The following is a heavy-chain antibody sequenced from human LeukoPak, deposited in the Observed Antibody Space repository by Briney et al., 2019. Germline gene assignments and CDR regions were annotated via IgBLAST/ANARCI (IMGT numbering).Heavy chain of an antibody. V-gene: IGHV3-11*01. CDR1: GFTFSDYY. CDR2: ISSSGSTI. CDR3: AREVYYYDSSGYQYYFDY. Sequence: GGSLRLSCAASGFTFSDYYMSWIRQAPGKGLEWVSYISSSGSTIYYADSVKGRFTISRDNAKNSLYLQMNSLRAEDTAVYYCAREVYYYDSSGYQYYFDYWGQGTLVTVSS. J-gene: IGHJ4*02. D-gene: IGHD3-22*01.